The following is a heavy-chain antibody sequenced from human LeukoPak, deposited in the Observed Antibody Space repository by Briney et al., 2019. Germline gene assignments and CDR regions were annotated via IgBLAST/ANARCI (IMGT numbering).Heavy chain of an antibody. J-gene: IGHJ4*02. CDR2: ISYDGSNK. Sequence: GGSLRLSCAASGFTFSTYAMHWVRQAPGKGLEWVAVISYDGSNKYYADSVKGRFTISRDNSKNTLYLQMNSLRVEDTAVYYCARGRPHGNDYWGQGTLVTVSS. CDR3: ARGRPHGNDY. V-gene: IGHV3-30-3*01. D-gene: IGHD4-23*01. CDR1: GFTFSTYA.